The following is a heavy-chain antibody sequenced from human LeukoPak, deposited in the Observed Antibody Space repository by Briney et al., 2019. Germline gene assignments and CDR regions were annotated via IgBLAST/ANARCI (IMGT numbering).Heavy chain of an antibody. Sequence: GAAVKLCCKASGYTFTGYYMHWVRQAPAQGFERMGWIDPNSGDTNYAQTFQGRVTMTRDTSISTAHMELSRLRSDDTAVYYCARANPLYCSSTTCLFDYWGQGTLVTVSS. D-gene: IGHD2-2*01. CDR2: IDPNSGDT. J-gene: IGHJ4*02. V-gene: IGHV1-2*02. CDR3: ARANPLYCSSTTCLFDY. CDR1: GYTFTGYY.